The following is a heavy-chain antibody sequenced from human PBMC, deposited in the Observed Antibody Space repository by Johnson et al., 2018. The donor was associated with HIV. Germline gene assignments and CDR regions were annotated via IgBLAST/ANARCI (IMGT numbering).Heavy chain of an antibody. J-gene: IGHJ3*02. CDR1: GFTFSNYA. V-gene: IGHV3-30*04. D-gene: IGHD3-3*01. Sequence: VQLVESGGGVVQPGRSLRLSCAASGFTFSNYAIHWVRQAPGKGLEWVAVISYDESNKYYVDSVKGRFTISRDNSKNTLYLQMNSLRAEDTAVYYCAKDRELNYDFWSGSDDAFDIWGQGTMVTVSS. CDR3: AKDRELNYDFWSGSDDAFDI. CDR2: ISYDESNK.